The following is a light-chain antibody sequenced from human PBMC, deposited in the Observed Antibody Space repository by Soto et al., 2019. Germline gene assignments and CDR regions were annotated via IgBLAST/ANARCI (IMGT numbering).Light chain of an antibody. CDR2: LNSDGSH. V-gene: IGLV4-69*01. CDR1: SGHSSYA. CDR3: QTWGTGIPWV. Sequence: QSVLTQSPSASASLGASVKLTCTLSSGHSSYAIAWHQQQPEKGPRYLMKLNSDGSHSKGDGIPDRFSGYSSGAERYLTISSLQSEDEADYYCQTWGTGIPWVFGGGTKLTVL. J-gene: IGLJ3*02.